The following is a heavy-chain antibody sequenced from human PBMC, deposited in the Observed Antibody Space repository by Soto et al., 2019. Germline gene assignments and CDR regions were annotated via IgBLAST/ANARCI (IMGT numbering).Heavy chain of an antibody. CDR3: ARVRGSFYTFDS. D-gene: IGHD1-26*01. CDR2: ISHDASYT. V-gene: IGHV3-30*04. J-gene: IGHJ4*02. CDR1: AFIFTDYS. Sequence: QGQLAESGGGVVQPGRSLRLSCAASAFIFTDYSMHWVRQAPGQGLEWVAVISHDASYTYYADSVQGRFIISRDISKDTLYLQMHSLTPEDTATYYCARVRGSFYTFDSWGQGALVIVSS.